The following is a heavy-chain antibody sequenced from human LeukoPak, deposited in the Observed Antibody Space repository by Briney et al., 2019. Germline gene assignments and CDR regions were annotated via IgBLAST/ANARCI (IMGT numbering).Heavy chain of an antibody. V-gene: IGHV4-34*01. CDR1: GGSFSGYY. D-gene: IGHD4-23*01. CDR2: INHSGST. J-gene: IGHJ4*02. Sequence: PSETLSLTCAVHGGSFSGYYWSWIRQPPGKGLEWIGEINHSGSTNYNPSLKSRVTISVDTSKNQFSLKLSSVTAADTAVYYCARGGHGGLLGYWGQGTLVTVSS. CDR3: ARGGHGGLLGY.